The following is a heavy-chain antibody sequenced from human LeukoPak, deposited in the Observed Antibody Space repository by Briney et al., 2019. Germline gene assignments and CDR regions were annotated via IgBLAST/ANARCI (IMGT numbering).Heavy chain of an antibody. V-gene: IGHV3-74*01. CDR1: GFRFSSYW. J-gene: IGHJ5*01. CDR2: INSDGSTT. D-gene: IGHD2-2*02. Sequence: GGSLRLSCAASGFRFSSYWMHWVRQAPGTGLVWVSRINSDGSTTSYADSVKGRLTISRDNAKNTVYLQMNSLRAEDTAVYYCARASHYTIPFDSWGQGTLVTVSS. CDR3: ARASHYTIPFDS.